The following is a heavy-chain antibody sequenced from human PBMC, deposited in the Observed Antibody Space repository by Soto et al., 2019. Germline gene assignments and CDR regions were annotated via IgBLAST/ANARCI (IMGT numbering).Heavy chain of an antibody. CDR3: ARVRYGDFSFQY. CDR2: INPDTGDS. D-gene: IGHD4-17*01. CDR1: GYTFTTFH. J-gene: IGHJ4*02. V-gene: IGHV1-2*02. Sequence: QVHLVQSGAEVRKPGASVKVSCKASGYTFTTFHLHWVRLAPGQGLEWMGWINPDTGDSESGQKFQGRVTLTRDTSMTTAYMELSSLTSDDTAISFCARVRYGDFSFQYWGQGTPVSVSS.